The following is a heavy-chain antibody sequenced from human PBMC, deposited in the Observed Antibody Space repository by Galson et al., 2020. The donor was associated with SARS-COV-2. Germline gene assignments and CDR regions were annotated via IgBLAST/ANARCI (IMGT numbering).Heavy chain of an antibody. V-gene: IGHV4-4*07. CDR1: GGSISSYY. D-gene: IGHD3-9*01. CDR2: IYTSGST. Sequence: SETLSLTCTVSGGSISSYYWSWIRQPAGKGLEWIGRIYTSGSTNYNPSLKSRVTMSVDTSKNQFSLKLSSVTAADTAVYYCARLYYDILTGYYGMDVWGQGTTVTVSS. CDR3: ARLYYDILTGYYGMDV. J-gene: IGHJ6*02.